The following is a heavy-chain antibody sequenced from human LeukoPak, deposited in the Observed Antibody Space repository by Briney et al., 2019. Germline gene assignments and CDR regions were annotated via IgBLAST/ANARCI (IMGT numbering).Heavy chain of an antibody. CDR1: GGSISSSSYY. Sequence: PSETLSLTCTVSGGSISSSSYYWGWIRQPPGKGLEWIGSIYYSGSTYYNPSLKSRVTISVDTSKNQFSLKLSSVTAADTAVYYCARGSIAARPFDYWGQGTLVTVSS. CDR3: ARGSIAARPFDY. D-gene: IGHD6-6*01. V-gene: IGHV4-39*07. J-gene: IGHJ4*02. CDR2: IYYSGST.